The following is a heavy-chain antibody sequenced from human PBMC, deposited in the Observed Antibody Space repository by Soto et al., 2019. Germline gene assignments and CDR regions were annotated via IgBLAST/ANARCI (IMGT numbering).Heavy chain of an antibody. CDR3: ARILLWFGELSYFDY. Sequence: PSETLSLTCAVSGYSVSSSNWWGWIRQPPGKGLEWIGYIYYSGSTYYNPSLKSRVTISVDTSKNQFSLKLSSVTAADTAVYYCARILLWFGELSYFDYWGQGTLVTVSS. V-gene: IGHV4-28*01. J-gene: IGHJ4*02. CDR2: IYYSGST. D-gene: IGHD3-10*01. CDR1: GYSVSSSNW.